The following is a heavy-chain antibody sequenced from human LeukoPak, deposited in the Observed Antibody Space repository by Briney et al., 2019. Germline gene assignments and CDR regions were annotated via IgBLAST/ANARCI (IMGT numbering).Heavy chain of an antibody. J-gene: IGHJ4*02. D-gene: IGHD3-10*01. CDR3: ARARYYGSGSYYGN. Sequence: SETLSLTCAVYGGSFSGYYWSWIRQPPGKGLGWIGEINHSGSTNYNPSLKSRVAISVDTSKNQFSLKLSSVTAADTAVYYCARARYYGSGSYYGNWGQGTLVTVSS. CDR2: INHSGST. CDR1: GGSFSGYY. V-gene: IGHV4-34*01.